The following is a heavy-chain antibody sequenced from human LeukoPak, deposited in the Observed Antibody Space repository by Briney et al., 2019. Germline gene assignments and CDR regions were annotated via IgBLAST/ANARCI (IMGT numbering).Heavy chain of an antibody. J-gene: IGHJ4*02. Sequence: ASVKVSCKASGYTFTGYYMHWVRQAPGQGLEWMGWINPSSGGTNYAQKFQGRVTMTRDTSISTAYMELSRLRSDDTAVYYCARAHKSYDYVWGSYQGYWGQGTLVTVSS. CDR1: GYTFTGYY. CDR2: INPSSGGT. CDR3: ARAHKSYDYVWGSYQGY. D-gene: IGHD3-16*02. V-gene: IGHV1-2*02.